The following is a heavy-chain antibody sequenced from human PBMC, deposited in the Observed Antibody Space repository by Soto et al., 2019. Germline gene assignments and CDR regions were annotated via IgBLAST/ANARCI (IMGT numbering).Heavy chain of an antibody. V-gene: IGHV3-33*01. J-gene: IGHJ4*02. CDR2: IWSDGNNR. Sequence: QVQLVESGGGVVQPGRSLRLSCAASGFMFSNHGMHWVRQAPGKGLEWVAVIWSDGNNRYYADSVKGRFTISRDNSKNTVYLQRNSLRAEDTAVYYCVRGDNWNDEASDYWGKGTLVTVS. CDR3: VRGDNWNDEASDY. D-gene: IGHD1-1*01. CDR1: GFMFSNHG.